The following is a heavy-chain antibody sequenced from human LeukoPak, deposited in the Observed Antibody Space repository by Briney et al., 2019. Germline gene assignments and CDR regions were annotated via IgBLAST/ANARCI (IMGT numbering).Heavy chain of an antibody. J-gene: IGHJ4*02. V-gene: IGHV3-48*03. Sequence: GGSLRLSCAASGVTFSSYEMNWVRQAPGKGLEWVSYISSSGSTIYYADSVKGRFTISRDNAKNSLYLQMNSLRAEDTAVSYCARINYYDSRGYYYFHYWGQGTLVTVSS. CDR2: ISSSGSTI. CDR3: ARINYYDSRGYYYFHY. D-gene: IGHD3-22*01. CDR1: GVTFSSYE.